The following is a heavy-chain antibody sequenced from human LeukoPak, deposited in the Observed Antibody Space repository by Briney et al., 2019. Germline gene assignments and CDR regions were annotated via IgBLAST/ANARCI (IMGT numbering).Heavy chain of an antibody. D-gene: IGHD3-3*01. CDR3: TRGHGIWSGSRLANAFDI. J-gene: IGHJ3*02. CDR1: GITLSRYD. Sequence: PGGSLRLSCAASGITLSRYDMHWVRQTTGEGLEWISAIGAAGDTYYSDSVKGRFTISRENAKNFLYLQMNSLRAGDTAVYFCTRGHGIWSGSRLANAFDIWGQGTMVTVYS. V-gene: IGHV3-13*01. CDR2: IGAAGDT.